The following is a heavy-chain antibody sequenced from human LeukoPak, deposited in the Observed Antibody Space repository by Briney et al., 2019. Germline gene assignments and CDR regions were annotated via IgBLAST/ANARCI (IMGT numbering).Heavy chain of an antibody. V-gene: IGHV3-30-3*01. CDR2: ISYVSSNK. Sequence: QPGGSLRLACVAPGFPFSTYVIHRVRQAPGKGLEWVAVISYVSSNKYNADYVKGRFTISRDHSKNTLYLQMSRLRGEDTAVYYCARDLRQYSYGSFFDSWGQGTLVTVSS. CDR1: GFPFSTYV. D-gene: IGHD5-18*01. CDR3: ARDLRQYSYGSFFDS. J-gene: IGHJ4*02.